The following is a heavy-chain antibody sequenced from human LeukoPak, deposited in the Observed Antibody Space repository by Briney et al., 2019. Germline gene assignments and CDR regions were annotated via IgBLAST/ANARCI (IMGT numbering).Heavy chain of an antibody. CDR3: AKDGYYYDSSGYYFHDAFDI. Sequence: GGSLRLSCAASGFTFSSYAMSWVRQAPGGGLEWVSAISGSGGSTYYADSVKGRFTISRDNSKNTLYLQMNSLRAEDTAVYYCAKDGYYYDSSGYYFHDAFDIWGQGTMVTVSS. V-gene: IGHV3-23*01. CDR1: GFTFSSYA. J-gene: IGHJ3*02. CDR2: ISGSGGST. D-gene: IGHD3-22*01.